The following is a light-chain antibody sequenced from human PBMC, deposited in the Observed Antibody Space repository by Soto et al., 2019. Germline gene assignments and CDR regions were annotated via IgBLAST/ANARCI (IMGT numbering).Light chain of an antibody. CDR3: QQYNNSPFT. Sequence: EIVMTQSPATLSVSPGERATLSCRASQSVSSNLAWYQQKPGQAPRLLIYGASTRATGIPARFSGSGSGTDFTLTISSLQSEDFAVSYCQQYNNSPFTFGPGTNVDIK. J-gene: IGKJ3*01. CDR1: QSVSSN. V-gene: IGKV3-15*01. CDR2: GAS.